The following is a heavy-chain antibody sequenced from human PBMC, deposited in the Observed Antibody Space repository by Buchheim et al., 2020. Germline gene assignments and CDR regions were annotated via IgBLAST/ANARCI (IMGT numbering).Heavy chain of an antibody. Sequence: EVQLVESGGGLVQPGGSLRLSCVASGFTFSSYWMTWVRQAPGKGLEWVAIIKEDGSEGYYVDSVKGRFTISRDNAMNSLYLQMSSRRADDTAVYYCARGTRDYYGMDVWGQGTT. CDR2: IKEDGSEG. CDR1: GFTFSSYW. V-gene: IGHV3-7*01. CDR3: ARGTRDYYGMDV. J-gene: IGHJ6*02.